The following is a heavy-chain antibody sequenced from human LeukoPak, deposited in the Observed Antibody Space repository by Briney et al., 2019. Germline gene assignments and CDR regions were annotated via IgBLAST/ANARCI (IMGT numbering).Heavy chain of an antibody. J-gene: IGHJ5*02. Sequence: SETLSLTCAVYGGSFSGYYWSWIRQPPGKGLEWIGEINHSGSTNYNPSLKSRVTISVDTSKNQFSLKLSPVTAADTAVYYCARRGPRGYSRGWPRANWFDPWGQGTLVTVSS. CDR1: GGSFSGYY. V-gene: IGHV4-34*01. CDR3: ARRGPRGYSRGWPRANWFDP. D-gene: IGHD6-19*01. CDR2: INHSGST.